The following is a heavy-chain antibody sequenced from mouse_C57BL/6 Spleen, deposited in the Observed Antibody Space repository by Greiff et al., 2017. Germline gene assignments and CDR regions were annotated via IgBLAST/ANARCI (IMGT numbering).Heavy chain of an antibody. CDR1: GYTFTSYW. Sequence: QVQLQQPGAELVRPGTSVKLSCKASGYTFTSYWMHWVKQRPGQGLEWIGVIDPSDSYTNYNQKFKGKATLTVDTSSSTAYMQLSSLTSEDSAVYYCAIRSPKGYFDVWGTGTTVTVSS. CDR3: AIRSPKGYFDV. CDR2: IDPSDSYT. V-gene: IGHV1-59*01. J-gene: IGHJ1*03.